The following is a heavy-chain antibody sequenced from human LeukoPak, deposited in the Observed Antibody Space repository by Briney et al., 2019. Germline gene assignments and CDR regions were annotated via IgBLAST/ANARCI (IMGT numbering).Heavy chain of an antibody. CDR1: GFTFSSYG. V-gene: IGHV3-21*01. D-gene: IGHD5-18*01. CDR2: ISSSSSYI. J-gene: IGHJ4*02. CDR3: ARRGYSYGDFDY. Sequence: PGGSLRLSCAASGFTFSSYGMSWVRQAPGKGLEWVSSISSSSSYIYYADSVKGRFTISRDNAKNSLYLQMNSLRAEDTAVYYCARRGYSYGDFDYWGQGTLVTVSS.